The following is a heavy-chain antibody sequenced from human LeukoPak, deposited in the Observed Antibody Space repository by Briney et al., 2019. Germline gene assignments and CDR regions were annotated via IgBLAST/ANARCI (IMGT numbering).Heavy chain of an antibody. CDR1: GFTFSDYY. CDR2: ISSRGGSM. CDR3: AKSAYTSWVSFDS. V-gene: IGHV3-11*01. J-gene: IGHJ4*02. D-gene: IGHD2-2*01. Sequence: GGSLRLSCAASGFTFSDYYMSWIRQAPGKGLEWVSCISSRGGSMYYADSVKGRFTISRDNTKSSLYLQMNSLRAEDTALYYCAKSAYTSWVSFDSWGQGTLVTVSS.